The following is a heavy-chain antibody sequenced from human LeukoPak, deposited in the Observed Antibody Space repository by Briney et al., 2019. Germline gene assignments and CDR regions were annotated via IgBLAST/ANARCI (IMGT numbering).Heavy chain of an antibody. CDR1: GGSISSGGYY. D-gene: IGHD2-2*01. CDR2: IYYSGST. CDR3: ARDIHCSSTSCYGSWFDP. Sequence: PSETLSLTCTVSGGSISSGGYYWSWIRQHPGKGLEWIGYIYYSGSTYYNPSLKSRVTISVDTSKNQFSLKLSSVTAAGTAVYYCARDIHCSSTSCYGSWFDPCGQGTLVTVSS. V-gene: IGHV4-31*03. J-gene: IGHJ5*02.